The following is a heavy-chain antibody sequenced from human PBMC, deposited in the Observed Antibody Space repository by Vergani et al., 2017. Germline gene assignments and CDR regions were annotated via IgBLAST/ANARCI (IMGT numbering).Heavy chain of an antibody. CDR1: GVSIRSSRYY. V-gene: IGHV4-39*01. J-gene: IGHJ2*01. Sequence: QVQLQESGPGVVKPSETLSLTCTVSGVSIRSSRYYWGWIRQPPGKGLEWIATIYYSGSTNYNPSLKSRVTVSLDTSKNQFSLKFNSVTAADTATYYRVRVDHIVVVTAEGPLFDLWGRGTLVTVSS. CDR3: VRVDHIVVVTAEGPLFDL. CDR2: IYYSGST. D-gene: IGHD2-21*02.